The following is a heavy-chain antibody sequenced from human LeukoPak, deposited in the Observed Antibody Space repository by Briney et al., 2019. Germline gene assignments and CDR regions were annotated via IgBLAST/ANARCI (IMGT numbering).Heavy chain of an antibody. J-gene: IGHJ3*02. CDR1: GGTFSSYA. Sequence: SVKVSCKASGGTFSSYAISWVRQAPGQGLEWMGRIIPILGIANYAQKFQGRVTITADKSTSTAYMELSSLRSEDTAVYYCAREADELDTAMVVAEAVAFDIWGQGTMVTVSS. CDR3: AREADELDTAMVVAEAVAFDI. D-gene: IGHD5-18*01. V-gene: IGHV1-69*04. CDR2: IIPILGIA.